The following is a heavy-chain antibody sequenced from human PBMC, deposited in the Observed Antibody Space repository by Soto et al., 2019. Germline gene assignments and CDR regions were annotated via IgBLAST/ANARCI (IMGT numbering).Heavy chain of an antibody. V-gene: IGHV3-48*01. D-gene: IGHD4-17*01. J-gene: IGHJ6*03. CDR3: ARRAPGATTTSSYYYYMDV. CDR2: ITSGSSHI. Sequence: EVQLVESGGGLVQPGGSLRLSCAASGFTFGSYSMNWVRQAPGKGLEWVSYITSGSSHIYYADSVEVRFTISRDNAKNSLYLQMNSLRVEDTAVYYCARRAPGATTTSSYYYYMDVWGLGTTVTVSS. CDR1: GFTFGSYS.